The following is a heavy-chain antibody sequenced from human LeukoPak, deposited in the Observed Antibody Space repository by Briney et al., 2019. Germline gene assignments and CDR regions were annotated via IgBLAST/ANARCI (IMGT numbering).Heavy chain of an antibody. D-gene: IGHD5-24*01. J-gene: IGHJ4*02. CDR2: ISYDGSNK. Sequence: GGSLRLSCAASGFTFSSYSITWVRQAPGKGLEWVAVISYDGSNKYYADSVKGRFTISRDNSKNTLYLQMNSLRAEDTAVYYCASRDGYNIGNYWGQGTLVTVSS. V-gene: IGHV3-30-3*01. CDR3: ASRDGYNIGNY. CDR1: GFTFSSYS.